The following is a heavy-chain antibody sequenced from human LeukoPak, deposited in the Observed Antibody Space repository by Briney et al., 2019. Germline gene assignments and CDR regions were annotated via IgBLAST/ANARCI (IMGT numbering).Heavy chain of an antibody. CDR1: GFTVSTNY. V-gene: IGHV3-53*01. D-gene: IGHD2-21*02. CDR3: ARDGLRRPPTPYCGGDCPLDY. CDR2: IYSGGST. J-gene: IGHJ4*02. Sequence: GGSLRLSCAASGFTVSTNYVNWVRQAPGKGLEWVSVIYSGGSTYYADSVKGRFTISRDNSKNTLYLQMNSLRAEDTAVYYCARDGLRRPPTPYCGGDCPLDYWGQGTLVSVSS.